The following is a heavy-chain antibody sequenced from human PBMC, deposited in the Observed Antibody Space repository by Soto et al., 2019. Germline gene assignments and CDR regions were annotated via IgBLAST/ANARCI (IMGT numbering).Heavy chain of an antibody. J-gene: IGHJ4*02. CDR1: GFTFSSYD. V-gene: IGHV3-13*01. Sequence: GSLRLSCAASGFTFSSYDMHWVRQATGKGLEWVSAIGTAGDTYYPGSVKGRFTISRENAKNSLYLQMNSLRDEDTAVYYCARDHSGGSFRPTYYFDYWGQGSLVTVSS. CDR2: IGTAGDT. D-gene: IGHD2-15*01. CDR3: ARDHSGGSFRPTYYFDY.